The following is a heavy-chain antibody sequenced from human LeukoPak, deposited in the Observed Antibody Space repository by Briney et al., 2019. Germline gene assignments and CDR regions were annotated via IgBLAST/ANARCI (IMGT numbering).Heavy chain of an antibody. J-gene: IGHJ6*03. D-gene: IGHD2-15*01. CDR3: ARSVEGYCSGGSCYSYYYYMDV. Sequence: SETLSLTCSVSGASTSLHYWSWIRQPPGKGLEWIGYIYYSGSTNYNPSLKSRVTISVDTSKNQFSLKLSSVTAADTAVYYCARSVEGYCSGGSCYSYYYYMDVWGKGTTVTVSS. V-gene: IGHV4-59*11. CDR2: IYYSGST. CDR1: GASTSLHY.